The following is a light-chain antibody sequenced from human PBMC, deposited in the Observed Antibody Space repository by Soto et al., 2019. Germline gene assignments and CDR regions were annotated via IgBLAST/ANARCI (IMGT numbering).Light chain of an antibody. Sequence: DIVMIQSPDSLAVSLGERATINCKSSQSVFHSSTNKNFLAWYQQKPGQPPKLLIYWASTRETGVPDRFSGSGSGTDFTLSISSLLAEDVSLYYCQQYYDTPLTFGGGTKVDIK. CDR1: QSVFHSSTNKNF. CDR3: QQYYDTPLT. V-gene: IGKV4-1*01. J-gene: IGKJ4*01. CDR2: WAS.